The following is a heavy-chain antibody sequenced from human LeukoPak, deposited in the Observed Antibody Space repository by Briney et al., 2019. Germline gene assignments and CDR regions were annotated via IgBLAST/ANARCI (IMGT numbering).Heavy chain of an antibody. V-gene: IGHV4-59*12. J-gene: IGHJ5*02. CDR1: GGSISSYY. Sequence: KPSETLSLTCTVSGGSISSYYWSWIRQPPGKGLEWIGYIYYSGSTNYNPSLKSRVTISVDTSKNQFSLKLSSVTAADTAVYYCAREVGDYGSWWFDPWGQGTLVTVSS. CDR3: AREVGDYGSWWFDP. D-gene: IGHD4-17*01. CDR2: IYYSGST.